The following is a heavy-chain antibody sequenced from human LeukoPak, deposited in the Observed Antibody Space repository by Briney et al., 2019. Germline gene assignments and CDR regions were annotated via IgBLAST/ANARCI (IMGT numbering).Heavy chain of an antibody. CDR1: GYSFTTYW. D-gene: IGHD2-2*01. V-gene: IGHV5-51*01. Sequence: HGESLKISCRGSGYSFTTYWNGWVRQMPGKGLEWMGIIYPGDSDTRYSPSFQGQVTMSADKSINTAYLQWSSLKASDTAMYYCARRQGCSSTSCPPDSWGQGTLVTVSS. CDR3: ARRQGCSSTSCPPDS. CDR2: IYPGDSDT. J-gene: IGHJ4*02.